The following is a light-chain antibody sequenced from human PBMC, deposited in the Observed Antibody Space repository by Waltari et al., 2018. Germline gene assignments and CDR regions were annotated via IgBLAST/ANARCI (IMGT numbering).Light chain of an antibody. CDR3: QQRHNWPLT. V-gene: IGKV3-11*01. CDR1: PSVRSY. Sequence: ELVLTQYPATLSLSPGERSTLSCRASPSVRSYLSWYQQKPGQAPRLLIYDTSNRASGIPARFSGSGSGTDFSLSISSLEPEDFAVYYCQQRHNWPLTFGGGTKVEIK. CDR2: DTS. J-gene: IGKJ4*01.